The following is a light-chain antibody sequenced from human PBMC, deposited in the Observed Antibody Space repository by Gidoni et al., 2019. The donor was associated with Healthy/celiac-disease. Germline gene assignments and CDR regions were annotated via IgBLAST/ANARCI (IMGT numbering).Light chain of an antibody. Sequence: DIQMTQSPSTLSASVGDRVTITCRASQSISSWLAWYQQKPGKAPKLLIYKASSLESWVPSRFSGRGSGTEFTLTISSLQPDDFATYYCQQYNSYWTFGQGTKVEIK. CDR3: QQYNSYWT. V-gene: IGKV1-5*03. CDR2: KAS. J-gene: IGKJ1*01. CDR1: QSISSW.